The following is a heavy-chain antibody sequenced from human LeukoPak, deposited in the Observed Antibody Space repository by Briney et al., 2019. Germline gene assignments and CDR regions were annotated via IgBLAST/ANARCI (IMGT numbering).Heavy chain of an antibody. CDR1: GGSFSGYY. Sequence: SETLSLTCAVSGGSFSGYYWSWIRQPPGKGLEWIGEINHSGSTNYNPSLKSRVTISVDTSKNQFSLKLSSVTAADTAVYYCARTSRSVANDYWGQGTLVTVSS. CDR2: INHSGST. V-gene: IGHV4-34*01. J-gene: IGHJ4*02. D-gene: IGHD5-12*01. CDR3: ARTSRSVANDY.